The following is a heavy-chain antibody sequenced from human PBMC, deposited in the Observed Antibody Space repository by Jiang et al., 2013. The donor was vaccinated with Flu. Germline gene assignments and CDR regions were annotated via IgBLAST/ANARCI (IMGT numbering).Heavy chain of an antibody. Sequence: TFSSYAISWVRQAPGQGLEWMGGIIPIFGTANYAQKFQGRVTITADESTSTAYMELSSLRSEDTAVYYCARERGYYDSSGYLLDYWGQGTLVTVSS. D-gene: IGHD3-22*01. V-gene: IGHV1-69*01. J-gene: IGHJ4*02. CDR2: IIPIFGTA. CDR1: TFSSYA. CDR3: ARERGYYDSSGYLLDY.